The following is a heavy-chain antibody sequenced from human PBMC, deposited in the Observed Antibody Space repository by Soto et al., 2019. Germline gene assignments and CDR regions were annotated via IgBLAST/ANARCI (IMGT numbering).Heavy chain of an antibody. CDR3: ASEVPSTLLSQGPLDY. V-gene: IGHV1-69*06. D-gene: IGHD3-10*01. Sequence: GASVKVSCKASGGTFSSYAISWVRQAPGQGLEWMGGIIPIFGTANYAQKFQGRVTITADKSTSTAYMELSSLRSEDTAVYYCASEVPSTLLSQGPLDYWGQGTLVTASS. CDR2: IIPIFGTA. CDR1: GGTFSSYA. J-gene: IGHJ4*02.